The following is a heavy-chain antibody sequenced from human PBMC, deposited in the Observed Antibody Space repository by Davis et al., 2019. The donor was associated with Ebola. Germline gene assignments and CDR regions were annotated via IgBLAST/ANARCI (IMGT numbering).Heavy chain of an antibody. CDR2: INPHNGNT. J-gene: IGHJ5*02. V-gene: IGHV1-18*04. CDR1: GYTFTNYG. D-gene: IGHD3-22*01. CDR3: ARSITMIVGTNWFDP. Sequence: AASVKVSCKTSGYTFTNYGITWVRQAPGQGLEWMGWINPHNGNTNYAQNVQGRVTMTTDTSTSTAYMELRSLRSDDTAVYYCARSITMIVGTNWFDPWGQGTLVTVSS.